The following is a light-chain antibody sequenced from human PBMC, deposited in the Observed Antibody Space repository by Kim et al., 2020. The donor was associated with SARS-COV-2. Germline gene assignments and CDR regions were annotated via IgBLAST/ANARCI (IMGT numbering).Light chain of an antibody. V-gene: IGKV3-20*01. J-gene: IGKJ5*01. CDR3: QQYGSSPRVT. CDR2: GAS. CDR1: QSVSSSY. Sequence: PRERATLSCRASQSVSSSYLAWYQQKPGQAPRLLIYGASSRATGIPDRFSGSGSGTDFTLTISRLEPEDFAVYYCQQYGSSPRVTFGQGTRLEIK.